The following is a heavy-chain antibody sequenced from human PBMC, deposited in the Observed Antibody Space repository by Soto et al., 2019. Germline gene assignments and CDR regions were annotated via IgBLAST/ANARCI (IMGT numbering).Heavy chain of an antibody. CDR2: MNPNTGGA. Sequence: ASVKVSCKASGYNSNGYYIHWVRQAPGQGLEWMGWMNPNTGGANYAQKFQGKVIMTTDTSISTAYLELRSLTSDDTAVYYCAKVISTIGSKQWLAQTKHQALDYWGQGTLVTVSS. CDR3: AKVISTIGSKQWLAQTKHQALDY. CDR1: GYNSNGYY. D-gene: IGHD6-19*01. V-gene: IGHV1-2*02. J-gene: IGHJ4*02.